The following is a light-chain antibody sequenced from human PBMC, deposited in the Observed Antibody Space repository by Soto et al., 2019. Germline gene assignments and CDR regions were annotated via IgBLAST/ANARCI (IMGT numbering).Light chain of an antibody. V-gene: IGKV1-39*01. CDR1: QSITSY. Sequence: DLPMTQSPSSLSASVGDRVTITCRASQSITSYLNWYQQKPGKAPQLLIYAASSLQSGVPSRFSGSGSETDFTLTISSLQPEDFATYFCQQSYTTPWTFGQGTKVEV. CDR3: QQSYTTPWT. CDR2: AAS. J-gene: IGKJ1*01.